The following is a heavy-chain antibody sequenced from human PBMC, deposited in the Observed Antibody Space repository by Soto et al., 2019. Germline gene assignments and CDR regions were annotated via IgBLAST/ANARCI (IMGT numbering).Heavy chain of an antibody. Sequence: EVQLVESGGGLVQPGGSLRVSCAASGFTFRSHRIHWVRQAPGKGLEWVSRIDTDGGGTSYADSVKGRFTISTDNAEYTVYLQMNGPRVEDTAVYYCATVFDVWGQGTLVTVSS. CDR3: ATVFDV. V-gene: IGHV3-74*01. CDR1: GFTFRSHR. CDR2: IDTDGGGT. D-gene: IGHD4-17*01. J-gene: IGHJ4*02.